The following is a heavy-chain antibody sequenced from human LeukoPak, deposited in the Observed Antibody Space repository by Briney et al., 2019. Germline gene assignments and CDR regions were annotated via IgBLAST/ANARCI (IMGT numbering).Heavy chain of an antibody. CDR2: ISNSGST. CDR1: GGSISGYY. CDR3: ARDGVPVARKAYYYYSMDV. V-gene: IGHV4-4*07. Sequence: SETLSLTCTLSGGSISGYYWSWIPLSAGKGLEWIGRISNSGSTNCNPSLKSRVSLSVDTSKNQFSLKLTSVTAADTAIYYCARDGVPVARKAYYYYSMDVWGKGATVTVSS. D-gene: IGHD6-19*01. J-gene: IGHJ6*03.